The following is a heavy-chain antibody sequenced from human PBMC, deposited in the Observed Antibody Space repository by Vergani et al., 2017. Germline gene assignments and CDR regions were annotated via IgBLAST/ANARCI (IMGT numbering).Heavy chain of an antibody. CDR2: IIPILGIA. V-gene: IGHV1-69*04. D-gene: IGHD2-2*01. CDR1: GGTFSSYA. CDR3: ARTQFSSTRCYGCPNWFDP. J-gene: IGHJ5*02. Sequence: QVQLVQSGAEVKKPGSSVKVSCKASGGTFSSYAISWVRQAPGQGLEWMGRIIPILGIANYAQKFQGRVTITADKSTSTAYMELSSLRSEDTAVYYCARTQFSSTRCYGCPNWFDPWGQGTLVTVAA.